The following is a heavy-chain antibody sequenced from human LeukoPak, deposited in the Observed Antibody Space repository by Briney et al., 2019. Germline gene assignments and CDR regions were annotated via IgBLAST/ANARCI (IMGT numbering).Heavy chain of an antibody. CDR2: XXSGXST. CDR1: GFTVSSNY. V-gene: IGHV3-53*01. J-gene: IGHJ4*02. D-gene: IGHD6-6*01. Sequence: PGGSLRLSCAASGFTVSSNYMXXXRXAPGXXXEXXXXXXSGXSTXXAXXVXXXFXXXXXNSKNTLYLQMNSLRAEDTAVYYCARDHEYSGDYWGQGTLVTVSS. CDR3: ARDHEYSGDY.